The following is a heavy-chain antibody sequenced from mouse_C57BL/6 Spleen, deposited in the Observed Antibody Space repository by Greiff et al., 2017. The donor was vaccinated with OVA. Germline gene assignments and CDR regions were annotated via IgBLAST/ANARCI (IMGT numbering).Heavy chain of an antibody. J-gene: IGHJ4*01. CDR3: ARLSNDAMDY. CDR1: GFTFSDYG. CDR2: ISSGSSTI. V-gene: IGHV5-17*01. Sequence: EVQVVESGGGLVKPGGSLKLSCAASGFTFSDYGMHWVRQAPEKGLEWVAYISSGSSTIYYADTVKGRFTISRDNAKNTLFLQMTSLRSEDTAMYYCARLSNDAMDYWGQGTSVTVSS. D-gene: IGHD2-5*01.